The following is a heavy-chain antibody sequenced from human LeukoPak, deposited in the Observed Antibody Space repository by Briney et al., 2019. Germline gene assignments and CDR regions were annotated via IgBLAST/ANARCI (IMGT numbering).Heavy chain of an antibody. D-gene: IGHD1-1*01. Sequence: PGGSLRLSCAASGFTFSSYAMHWIRQAPGKGLEWVSSISGSNSYIFYADSVKGRFTVSRDNAKDSLYLQMNSLRAEDTAVYYCARALTTLTYEGYWGQGTLVTVSS. J-gene: IGHJ4*02. CDR2: ISGSNSYI. CDR3: ARALTTLTYEGY. CDR1: GFTFSSYA. V-gene: IGHV3-21*01.